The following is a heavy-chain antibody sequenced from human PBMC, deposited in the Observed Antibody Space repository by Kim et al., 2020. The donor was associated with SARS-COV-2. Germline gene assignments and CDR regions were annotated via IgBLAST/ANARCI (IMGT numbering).Heavy chain of an antibody. J-gene: IGHJ5*02. CDR2: IYYSGST. CDR1: GGSISSSSYY. Sequence: SETLSLTCTVSGGSISSSSYYWGWIRQPPGKGLEWIGSIYYSGSTYYNPSLKSRVTISVDTSKNQFSLKLSSVTAADTAVYYCARHPLSRWGRGVDSGGWFDPWGQGTLVTVSS. V-gene: IGHV4-39*01. D-gene: IGHD3-10*01. CDR3: ARHPLSRWGRGVDSGGWFDP.